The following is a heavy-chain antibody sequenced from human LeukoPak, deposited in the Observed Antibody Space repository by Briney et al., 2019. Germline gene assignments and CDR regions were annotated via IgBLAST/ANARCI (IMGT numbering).Heavy chain of an antibody. D-gene: IGHD3-22*01. V-gene: IGHV1-69*04. CDR3: ARDTVGSGYDRLYYFDY. CDR1: GGTFSSYA. CDR2: IIPILGIA. Sequence: GSSVKVSCKASGGTFSSYAISWVRQAPGQGLEWMGKIIPILGIANYAQKFQGRVTITADKSTSTAYMELSSLRSEDTAVYYCARDTVGSGYDRLYYFDYWGQGTLVTVSS. J-gene: IGHJ4*02.